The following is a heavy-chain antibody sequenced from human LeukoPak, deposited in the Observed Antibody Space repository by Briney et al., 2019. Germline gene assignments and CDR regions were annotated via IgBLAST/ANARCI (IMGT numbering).Heavy chain of an antibody. CDR3: ARVGLIVGATVFDY. CDR2: ISSSSSTI. D-gene: IGHD1-26*01. Sequence: GGSLRLSCAASGFTFSSYAMSWVRQAPGKGLEWVSYISSSSSTIYYADSVKGRFTISRDNAKNSLYLQMNSLRAEDTAVYYCARVGLIVGATVFDYWGQGTLVTVSS. V-gene: IGHV3-48*04. J-gene: IGHJ4*02. CDR1: GFTFSSYA.